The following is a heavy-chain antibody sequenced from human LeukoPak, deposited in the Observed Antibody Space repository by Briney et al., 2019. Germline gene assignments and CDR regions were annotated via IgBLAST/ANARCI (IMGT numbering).Heavy chain of an antibody. V-gene: IGHV4-34*01. D-gene: IGHD2/OR15-2a*01. J-gene: IGHJ4*02. Sequence: SETLSLTCAVYGGSFSGYYWSWIRQPPGKGLEWIGEINHSGSTNYNPSLKSRVTISVDTSKNQFSLKLSSVTAADTAVYYCARARKSIYEYYFDYWGQGTLVTVSS. CDR2: INHSGST. CDR1: GGSFSGYY. CDR3: ARARKSIYEYYFDY.